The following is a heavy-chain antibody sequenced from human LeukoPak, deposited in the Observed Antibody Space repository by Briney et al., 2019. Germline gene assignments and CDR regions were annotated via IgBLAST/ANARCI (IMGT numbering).Heavy chain of an antibody. CDR2: ISAYNGNT. V-gene: IGHV1-18*01. D-gene: IGHD3-16*02. Sequence: ASVKVSCKASGYTFTSYGISWVRQAPGQGLEWMGWISAYNGNTNYAQKFQGRVTMTEDTSTDTAYMELSSLRSEDTAVYYCATTPRFPVWGSYRKFDYWGQGTLVTVSS. CDR1: GYTFTSYG. J-gene: IGHJ4*02. CDR3: ATTPRFPVWGSYRKFDY.